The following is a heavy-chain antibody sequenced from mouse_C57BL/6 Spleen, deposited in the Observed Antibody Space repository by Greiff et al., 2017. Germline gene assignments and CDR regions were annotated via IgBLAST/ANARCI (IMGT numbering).Heavy chain of an antibody. V-gene: IGHV1-52*01. CDR1: GYTFTSYW. CDR3: SRGEEGYFDY. CDR2: IDPSDSDT. Sequence: QVQLQQPGAELVRPGSSVKLSCKASGYTFTSYWMHWVKQRPIQGLEWIGNIDPSDSDTHYNQKFKDKATLTVNKSSSTAYMQRSNLTAEDSAVYDCSRGEEGYFDYWGQGTTLTVSS. J-gene: IGHJ2*01.